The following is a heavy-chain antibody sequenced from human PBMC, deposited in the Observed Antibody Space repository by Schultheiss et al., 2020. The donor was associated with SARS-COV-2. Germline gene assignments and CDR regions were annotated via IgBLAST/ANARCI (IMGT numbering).Heavy chain of an antibody. V-gene: IGHV1-2*02. D-gene: IGHD4-17*01. CDR1: GYTFSGYY. Sequence: ASVKVSCKASGYTFSGYYMHWVRQAPGQGLEWMGWINPNSGDTGYAQKFQGRVTITADESTSTAYMELSSLRAEDTAVYYCARDHDYGDHGVGYWGQGTLVTVSS. CDR3: ARDHDYGDHGVGY. CDR2: INPNSGDT. J-gene: IGHJ4*02.